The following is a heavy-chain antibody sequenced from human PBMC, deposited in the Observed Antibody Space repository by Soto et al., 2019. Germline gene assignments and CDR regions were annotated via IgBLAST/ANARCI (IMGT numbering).Heavy chain of an antibody. CDR1: GYTFTSYG. J-gene: IGHJ4*02. CDR2: ISTYSGNT. D-gene: IGHD3-10*01. Sequence: ASVKVSCKASGYTFTSYGISWVRQAPGQGLAWMGWISTYSGNTNYAQELQGRVTMTTDTYTSTAYMELMSLRSDDTAVYYCARVVSGSYLDYWGQGTLVTVSS. V-gene: IGHV1-18*01. CDR3: ARVVSGSYLDY.